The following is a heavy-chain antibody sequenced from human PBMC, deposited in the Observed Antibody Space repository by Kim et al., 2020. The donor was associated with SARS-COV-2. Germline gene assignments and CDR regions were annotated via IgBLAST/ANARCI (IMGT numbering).Heavy chain of an antibody. J-gene: IGHJ4*02. Sequence: ASVKVSCKASGYTFTGYYIYWVRQAPGQGLEWMGMINPRAGNTTYAQKFQGRVTMTRDTSTSTVYMELTSLRSEDTAMYYCARGRLDYWGQGTLVTVSS. CDR3: ARGRLDY. CDR2: INPRAGNT. D-gene: IGHD4-17*01. V-gene: IGHV1-46*01. CDR1: GYTFTGYY.